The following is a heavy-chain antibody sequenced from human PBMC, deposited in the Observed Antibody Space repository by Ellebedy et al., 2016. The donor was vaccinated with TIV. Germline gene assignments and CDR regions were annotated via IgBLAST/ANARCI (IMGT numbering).Heavy chain of an antibody. CDR2: INPNSGGT. D-gene: IGHD6-19*01. CDR3: ARDSGGWYFYYGMDV. Sequence: AASVKVSCKASGYTFTGYYMHWVRQAPGQGLEWMGWINPNSGGTNYAQKFQGRVTMTRDTSISTAYMELSRLRSDDTAVYYCARDSGGWYFYYGMDVWGQGTTVTVSS. V-gene: IGHV1-2*02. CDR1: GYTFTGYY. J-gene: IGHJ6*02.